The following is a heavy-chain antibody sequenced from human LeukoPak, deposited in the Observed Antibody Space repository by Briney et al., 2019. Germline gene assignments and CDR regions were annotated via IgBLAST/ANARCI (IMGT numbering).Heavy chain of an antibody. CDR1: GGSISTNNW. J-gene: IGHJ4*02. D-gene: IGHD3-10*01. V-gene: IGHV4-4*01. Sequence: ETVSLTCIVSGGSISTNNWWSWVRQPPAKGLEWIGQIYHDGSTNYSPSLKSRVTMSLDKSKKQFSLNLSSVTAADTAVYFCARESDAEGITLDFFDYGGQG. CDR2: IYHDGST. CDR3: ARESDAEGITLDFFDY.